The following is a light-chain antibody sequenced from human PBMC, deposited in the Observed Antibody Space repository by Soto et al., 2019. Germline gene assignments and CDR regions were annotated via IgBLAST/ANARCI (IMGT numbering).Light chain of an antibody. V-gene: IGLV1-51*02. CDR3: GSWDSSLSAVV. Sequence: QSVLTQPPSVSAAPGQKVTISCSGSGSNTGKNYVSWYQQLPGTAPKLLIYEDSRRPSGIPDRFSGSKSGTSATLGITGLLTGDEADYYCGSWDSSLSAVVFGTGTKVTVL. CDR1: GSNTGKNY. CDR2: EDS. J-gene: IGLJ1*01.